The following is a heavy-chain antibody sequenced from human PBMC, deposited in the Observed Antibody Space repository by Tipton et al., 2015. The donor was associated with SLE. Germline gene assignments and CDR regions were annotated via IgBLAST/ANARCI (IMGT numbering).Heavy chain of an antibody. D-gene: IGHD1-26*01. J-gene: IGHJ3*02. Sequence: QLVQSGAEVKKPGSSVKVSCKASGGTFSSYAISWVRQAPGQGLEWMGWINPNSGGTNYAQKFQGRVTMTRDTSISTAYMELSRLRSDDTAVYYCAVVGAIIWGQGTMVTVSS. V-gene: IGHV1-2*02. CDR2: INPNSGGT. CDR3: AVVGAII. CDR1: GGTFSSYA.